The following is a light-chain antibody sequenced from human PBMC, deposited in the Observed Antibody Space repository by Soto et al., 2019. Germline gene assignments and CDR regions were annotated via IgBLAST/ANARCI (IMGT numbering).Light chain of an antibody. CDR2: AAS. CDR1: QGISSY. CDR3: QQLNSYPLT. V-gene: IGKV1-9*01. J-gene: IGKJ3*01. Sequence: IQLTQSPSSLSASVGDRVTITCRASQGISSYLDWYQQKPGQAPKLLIYAASTLQSGVPSRFSGSGSGTDFTLTIRSLQPEDFATYYCQQLNSYPLTFGPGTKVDIK.